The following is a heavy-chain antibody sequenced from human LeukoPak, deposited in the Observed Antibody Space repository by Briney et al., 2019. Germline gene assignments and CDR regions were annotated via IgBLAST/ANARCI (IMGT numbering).Heavy chain of an antibody. CDR3: ARLVYDSSGYYGDRGFDY. D-gene: IGHD3-22*01. Sequence: PSETLSLTCTVSGGSISSSSYYWGWIRQPPGKGLEWIGSIYYSGSTYHNPSLKSRVTISVDTSKNQFSLKLSSVTAADTAVYYCARLVYDSSGYYGDRGFDYWGQGTLVTVSS. CDR1: GGSISSSSYY. J-gene: IGHJ4*02. CDR2: IYYSGST. V-gene: IGHV4-39*07.